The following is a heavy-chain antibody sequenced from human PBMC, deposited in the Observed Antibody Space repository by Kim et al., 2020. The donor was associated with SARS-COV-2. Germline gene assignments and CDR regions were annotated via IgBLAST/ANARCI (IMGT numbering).Heavy chain of an antibody. V-gene: IGHV3-74*01. Sequence: GGYLRLSCEASGFTFSNYWMHWVRQAPGKGLVWVAHIKSDDSSTNYADSVKGRFTISRDNAKKTLYLQMNSLRVEDTAVYYCARDRARAKDYWGQGTLVTVSS. CDR3: ARDRARAKDY. J-gene: IGHJ4*02. CDR2: IKSDDSST. CDR1: GFTFSNYW.